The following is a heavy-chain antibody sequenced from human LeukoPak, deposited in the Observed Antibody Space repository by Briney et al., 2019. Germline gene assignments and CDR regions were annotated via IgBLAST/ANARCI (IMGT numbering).Heavy chain of an antibody. CDR3: ARGIIVVVPAAIGWFDP. J-gene: IGHJ5*02. D-gene: IGHD2-2*01. CDR1: GGSFSGYY. V-gene: IGHV4-34*01. Sequence: SETLSLTCAVYGGSFSGYYWSWIRQPPGKGLEWIGEINHSGSTNYNPSLKSRVTISVDTSRNQFSLKLSSVTAADTAVYYCARGIIVVVPAAIGWFDPWGQGTLVTVSS. CDR2: INHSGST.